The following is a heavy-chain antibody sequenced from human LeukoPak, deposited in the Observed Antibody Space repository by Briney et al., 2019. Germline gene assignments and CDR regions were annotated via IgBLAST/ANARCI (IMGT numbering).Heavy chain of an antibody. Sequence: SQTLSLTCTVSVGSISIGGSYCSWIRQHPGKGLEWIGYIYYSGSTYYNPSLKSRVTISVDTSKNQFSLNLSSVTAADTAVYYCARSRSGVAVPAAIVAFDIWGQGTMVTVSS. CDR3: ARSRSGVAVPAAIVAFDI. CDR2: IYYSGST. D-gene: IGHD2-2*01. J-gene: IGHJ3*02. V-gene: IGHV4-31*03. CDR1: VGSISIGGSY.